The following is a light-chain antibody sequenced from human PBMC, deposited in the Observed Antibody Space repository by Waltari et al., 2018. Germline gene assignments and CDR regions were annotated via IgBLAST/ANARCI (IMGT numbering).Light chain of an antibody. CDR1: SSDIGSYNY. CDR3: NSYTSSNTLV. V-gene: IGLV2-14*03. CDR2: DVS. Sequence: QSALTQPASVSGSPGQSITISCTGTSSDIGSYNYVSWYQPHPGKAPKLMSYDVSNRPSGVSSRFAGAKSGNTASLTISGLQTEDEADYYCNSYTSSNTLVFGGGTKLTVL. J-gene: IGLJ2*01.